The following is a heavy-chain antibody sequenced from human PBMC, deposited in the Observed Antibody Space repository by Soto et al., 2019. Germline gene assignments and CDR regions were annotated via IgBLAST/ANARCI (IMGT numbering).Heavy chain of an antibody. J-gene: IGHJ5*02. D-gene: IGHD3-9*01. CDR1: GFTFSGSA. CDR3: TRRDIDSSKGWFDP. V-gene: IGHV3-73*01. CDR2: VRNRANNYAT. Sequence: GGSLRLSCAASGFTFSGSAMHWVRQASGQGLEWLGRVRNRANNYATAYAASVKGRFTISRDDSKNTTYLQMNSLKTEDTAVYYCTRRDIDSSKGWFDPWGQGTLVTVSS.